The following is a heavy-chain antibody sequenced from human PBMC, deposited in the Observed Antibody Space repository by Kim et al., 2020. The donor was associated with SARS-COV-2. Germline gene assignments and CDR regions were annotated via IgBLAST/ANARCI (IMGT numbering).Heavy chain of an antibody. J-gene: IGHJ4*02. CDR3: AGPRRVWVAVAAFDY. V-gene: IGHV4-39*01. Sequence: NPSLKSRVSISVDMSKSQFSLKLSSVTAADTAVYYCAGPRRVWVAVAAFDYWGQGSLVSVSS. D-gene: IGHD6-19*01.